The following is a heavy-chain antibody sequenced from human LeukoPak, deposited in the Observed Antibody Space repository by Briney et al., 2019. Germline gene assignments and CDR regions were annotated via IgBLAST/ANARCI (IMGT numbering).Heavy chain of an antibody. CDR3: ARDRYYYDSSGYYYSYFDY. CDR1: GDSVSSNSAA. V-gene: IGHV6-1*01. J-gene: IGHJ4*02. D-gene: IGHD3-22*01. Sequence: SQTLSLTCAISGDSVSSNSAAWNWIRQSPSRGLEWLGRTYYRSKWYNDYAVSVKSRITINPDTSKNQFSLQLNSVTPEDTAVYYCARDRYYYDSSGYYYSYFDYWGQGTLVTVSA. CDR2: TYYRSKWYN.